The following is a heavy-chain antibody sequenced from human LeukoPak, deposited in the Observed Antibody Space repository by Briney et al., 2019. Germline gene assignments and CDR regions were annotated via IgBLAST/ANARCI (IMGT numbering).Heavy chain of an antibody. V-gene: IGHV1-18*01. CDR3: ARDRSSSDY. D-gene: IGHD6-13*01. J-gene: IGHJ4*02. CDR2: ISAYNDIT. CDR1: GYTFTNYG. Sequence: ASVKVSCKASGYTFTNYGISWVRQAPGQGLEWMGWISAYNDITNYAQNLQGRVTMTTDTSTRTAYMELRSLTSDDTAVYYCARDRSSSDYLGQGTLVTVSS.